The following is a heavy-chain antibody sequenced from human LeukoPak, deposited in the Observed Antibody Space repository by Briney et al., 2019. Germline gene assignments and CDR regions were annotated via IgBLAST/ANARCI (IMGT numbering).Heavy chain of an antibody. Sequence: SETLSLTCTVSGGSISSYYWSWLRQPAGKGLEWIGRIYTGGYTSYNPSLASRVTMSVDTSKNQFSLKLSSVTAADTAVYYCARDLPVMSGSYYGDDAFDIWGQGTMVTVSS. CDR2: IYTGGYT. J-gene: IGHJ3*02. CDR1: GGSISSYY. D-gene: IGHD1-26*01. V-gene: IGHV4-4*07. CDR3: ARDLPVMSGSYYGDDAFDI.